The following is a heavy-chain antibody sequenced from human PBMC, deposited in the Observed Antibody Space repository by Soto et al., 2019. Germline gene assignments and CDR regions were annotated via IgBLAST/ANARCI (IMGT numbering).Heavy chain of an antibody. V-gene: IGHV4-30-2*01. CDR2: IYHSGST. J-gene: IGHJ4*02. CDR3: ARGEDMSPGPSFDY. CDR1: GGSISSGGYS. Sequence: QLQLQESGSGLVKPSQTLSLTCAVSGGSISSGGYSWSWIRQPPGKGLEWIGYIYHSGSTYYNPSLESRVTISVDRSQNQFSLKLSSVTAADTAVYYCARGEDMSPGPSFDYWGQGTLVTVSS. D-gene: IGHD2-15*01.